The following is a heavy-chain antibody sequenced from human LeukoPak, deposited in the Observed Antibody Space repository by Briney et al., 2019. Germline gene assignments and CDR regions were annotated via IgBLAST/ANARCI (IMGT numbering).Heavy chain of an antibody. CDR2: IYYGGST. V-gene: IGHV4-39*07. CDR3: ARLRFVYYYYYYYMDV. D-gene: IGHD3-3*01. CDR1: GGSISSGSYY. Sequence: SETLSLTCTVSGGSISSGSYYWSWIRQPPGKGLEWIGSIYYGGSTYYNPSLKSRVTISVDTSKNQFSLKLSSVTAADTAVYYCARLRFVYYYYYYYMDVWGKGTTVTVSS. J-gene: IGHJ6*03.